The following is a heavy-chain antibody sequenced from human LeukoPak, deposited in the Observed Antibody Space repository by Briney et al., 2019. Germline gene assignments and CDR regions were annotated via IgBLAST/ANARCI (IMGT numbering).Heavy chain of an antibody. J-gene: IGHJ4*02. CDR1: GYTFTSYY. Sequence: ASVKVSCKASGYTFTSYYIHWVLQPPGPGQEWVRISNPNVGSQSSAQEFQGRVSMTRDKSATTVYMELSSLRSEDTAVYYCARGLGRSGYYGVWGQGTLVTVSS. CDR2: SNPNVGSQ. V-gene: IGHV1-46*01. CDR3: ARGLGRSGYYGV. D-gene: IGHD3-3*01.